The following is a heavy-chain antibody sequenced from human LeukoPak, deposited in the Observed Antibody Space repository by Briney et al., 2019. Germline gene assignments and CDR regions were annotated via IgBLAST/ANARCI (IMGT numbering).Heavy chain of an antibody. CDR2: IIPIFGTA. V-gene: IGHV1-69*05. CDR3: ARGHCSSTSCYHFDP. J-gene: IGHJ5*02. Sequence: ASVKVSCKASGGTFSSYAISWVRQAPGQGLECMGGIIPIFGTANYAQKFQGRVTITTDESTSTAYMELSSLRSEDTAVYYCARGHCSSTSCYHFDPWGQGTLVTVSS. CDR1: GGTFSSYA. D-gene: IGHD2-2*01.